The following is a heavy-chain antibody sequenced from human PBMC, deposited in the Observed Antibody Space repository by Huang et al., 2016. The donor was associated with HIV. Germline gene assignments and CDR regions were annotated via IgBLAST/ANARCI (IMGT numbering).Heavy chain of an antibody. CDR2: IGSSGGTI. J-gene: IGHJ4*02. CDR1: GFTFRDFY. V-gene: IGHV3-11*01. CDR3: ARVHIMDVVAKPLDF. D-gene: IGHD2-21*01. Sequence: QVRLVESGGGFVKAGGSLRLSCAASGFTFRDFYMSWIRQAPEKWLEWVSYIGSSGGTIYDADAVKGRFTISKDNTKNSLFLQMGSLRVEDTAVYYCARVHIMDVVAKPLDFWGQGALVTVSS.